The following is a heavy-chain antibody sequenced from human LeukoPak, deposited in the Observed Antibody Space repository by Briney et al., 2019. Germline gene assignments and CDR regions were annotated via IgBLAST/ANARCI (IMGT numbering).Heavy chain of an antibody. D-gene: IGHD4-17*01. V-gene: IGHV4-30-4*01. CDR1: GGSISSGGYY. Sequence: SETLSLTCTVSGGSISSGGYYWSWIRQPPGKGLEWVGYIYYTGNTYRNASLKSRVIISVDMSKNQFSLRLSSVTAADTAVYYCARVTTVTTETNYFDYWGQGTLVTVSS. CDR3: ARVTTVTTETNYFDY. CDR2: IYYTGNT. J-gene: IGHJ4*02.